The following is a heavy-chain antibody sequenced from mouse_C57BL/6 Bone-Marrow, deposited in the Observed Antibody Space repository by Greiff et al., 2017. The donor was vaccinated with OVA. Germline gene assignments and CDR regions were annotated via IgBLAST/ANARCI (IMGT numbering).Heavy chain of an antibody. Sequence: VQLQESGPGLVAPSQSLSITCTVSGFSLTSYAISWVRQPPGKGLEWLGVIWTGGGTNYNSALKSRLSISKDNSKSQVFLKMNSLQADDTARYYCARDSSGYFYAMDYWGQGTSVTVSS. CDR3: ARDSSGYFYAMDY. D-gene: IGHD3-2*02. CDR2: IWTGGGT. V-gene: IGHV2-9-1*01. CDR1: GFSLTSYA. J-gene: IGHJ4*01.